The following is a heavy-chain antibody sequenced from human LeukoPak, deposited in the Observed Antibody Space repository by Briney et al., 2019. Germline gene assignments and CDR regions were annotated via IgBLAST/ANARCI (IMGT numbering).Heavy chain of an antibody. V-gene: IGHV4-39*07. CDR1: GGSISSSSYY. CDR2: IYHSGST. J-gene: IGHJ2*01. Sequence: PSETLSLTCTVSGGSISSSSYYWGWIRQPPGKGLEWIGYIYHSGSTYYNPSLKSRVTISVDRSKNQFSLKLSSVTAADTAVYYCARAWAYCSGGSCYTWYFDLWGRGTLVTVSS. CDR3: ARAWAYCSGGSCYTWYFDL. D-gene: IGHD2-15*01.